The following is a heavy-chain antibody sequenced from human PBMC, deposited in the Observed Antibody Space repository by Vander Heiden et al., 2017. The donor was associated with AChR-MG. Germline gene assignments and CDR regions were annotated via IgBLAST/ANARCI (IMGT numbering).Heavy chain of an antibody. V-gene: IGHV4-4*02. J-gene: IGHJ4*02. Sequence: QVQLQQSGPGLVKPSGTLSLTFAVAGGPISSSNWWSWVRQPPGRGLEWIGEIYHSGSTNYNPSLKSRVTISVDKSKNQFSLKLSSVTAADTAVYYCARAVGATFKFDYWGQGTLVTVSS. CDR2: IYHSGST. CDR3: ARAVGATFKFDY. D-gene: IGHD1-26*01. CDR1: GGPISSSNW.